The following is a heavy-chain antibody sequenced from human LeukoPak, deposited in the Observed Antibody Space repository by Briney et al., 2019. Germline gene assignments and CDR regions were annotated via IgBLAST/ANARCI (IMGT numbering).Heavy chain of an antibody. CDR2: IDPSDSYT. CDR1: GYSFTSYW. Sequence: GESLKISCKGSGYSFTSYWITWVRQMPGKGLEYMGRIDPSDSYTQYSPSSQGHVTISAGKSISTAYLQWSSLKASDTAMYYCARHSGGYDLDYWGQGTLVTVSS. CDR3: ARHSGGYDLDY. V-gene: IGHV5-10-1*01. J-gene: IGHJ4*02. D-gene: IGHD5-12*01.